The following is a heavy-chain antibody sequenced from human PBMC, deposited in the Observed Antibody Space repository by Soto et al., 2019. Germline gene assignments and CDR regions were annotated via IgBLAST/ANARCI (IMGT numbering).Heavy chain of an antibody. J-gene: IGHJ4*02. Sequence: GGSLRLSCAAYGSTFDDYGMHWVRQAAGTGLEWVSAISWNSDIIDYAASARGRFTTSRDKAKNSVYLHMNSLRVEDTPFHYCAKAVWWGRKNWLNYFDCWGQGNQFTVSP. CDR3: AKAVWWGRKNWLNYFDC. D-gene: IGHD1-26*01. CDR1: GSTFDDYG. V-gene: IGHV3-9*01. CDR2: ISWNSDII.